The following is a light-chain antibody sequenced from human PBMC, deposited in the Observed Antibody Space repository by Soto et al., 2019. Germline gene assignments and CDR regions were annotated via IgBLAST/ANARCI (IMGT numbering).Light chain of an antibody. Sequence: EIVLMQSPGTLSLSPGEGATLSCRASQSVNNNYLAWYQQKPGQAPRLLIYGASTRATGIPARFSGSGSGTEFTLTISSRQSEDFAVYYCQQYNNWPPGLYTFGQGTKLEIK. CDR1: QSVNNN. CDR2: GAS. V-gene: IGKV3-15*01. J-gene: IGKJ2*01. CDR3: QQYNNWPPGLYT.